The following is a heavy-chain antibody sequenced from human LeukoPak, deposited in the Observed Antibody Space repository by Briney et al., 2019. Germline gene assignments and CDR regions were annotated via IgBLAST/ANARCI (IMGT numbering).Heavy chain of an antibody. CDR2: IYYSGRT. CDR1: GGSISSSSYY. Sequence: SETLSLTCTVSGGSISSSSYYWGWIRQPPGKGLEWIGSIYYSGRTYYNPSLKSRVTISVDTSKNQFSLKLSSVTAADTAVYYCASAFYGDYYFDYWGQGTLVTVSS. D-gene: IGHD4-17*01. V-gene: IGHV4-39*01. J-gene: IGHJ4*02. CDR3: ASAFYGDYYFDY.